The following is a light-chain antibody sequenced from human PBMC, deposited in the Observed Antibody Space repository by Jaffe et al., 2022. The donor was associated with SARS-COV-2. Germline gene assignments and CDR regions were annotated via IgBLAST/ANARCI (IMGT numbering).Light chain of an antibody. Sequence: VLTQSPDFQSVTPKQKVTISCRATQSVGTSLHWYQHKPGQPPKLLIKYATQSSSGVPSRFSGSGSGTEFTLTINGLEAEDAATYFCHQSIELPFTFGQGSKLDIK. CDR1: QSVGTS. CDR2: YAT. CDR3: HQSIELPFT. J-gene: IGKJ2*01. V-gene: IGKV6-21*01.